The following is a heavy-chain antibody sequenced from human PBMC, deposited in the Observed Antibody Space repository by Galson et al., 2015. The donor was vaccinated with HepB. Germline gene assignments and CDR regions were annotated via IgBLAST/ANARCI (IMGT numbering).Heavy chain of an antibody. Sequence: SVKVSCKASGYTFTSYGISWVRQAPGQGLEWMGWISAYNGNTNYAQKLQGRVTMTTDTSTSTAYMELRSLRSDDTAVYYCARDYGIGGYQLLFLAGYWGQGTLVTVSS. J-gene: IGHJ4*02. CDR1: GYTFTSYG. D-gene: IGHD2-2*01. CDR3: ARDYGIGGYQLLFLAGY. CDR2: ISAYNGNT. V-gene: IGHV1-18*04.